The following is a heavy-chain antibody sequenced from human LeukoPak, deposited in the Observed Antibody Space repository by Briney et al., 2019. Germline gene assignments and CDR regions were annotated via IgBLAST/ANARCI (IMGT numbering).Heavy chain of an antibody. D-gene: IGHD3-10*01. CDR1: GFTFSSYA. Sequence: PGGSLRLSCAASGFTFSSYAMSWVRQAPGKGLEWVAVISYDGSNKYYADSVNGRFTISRDNSKNTLYLQMNSLRAEDTAVYYCAREEWRFGEPTAWGQGTLVTVSS. CDR2: ISYDGSNK. J-gene: IGHJ5*02. CDR3: AREEWRFGEPTA. V-gene: IGHV3-30-3*01.